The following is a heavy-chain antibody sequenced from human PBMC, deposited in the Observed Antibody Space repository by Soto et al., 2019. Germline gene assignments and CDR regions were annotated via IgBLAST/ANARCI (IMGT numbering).Heavy chain of an antibody. J-gene: IGHJ4*02. CDR2: ISHSGNT. D-gene: IGHD4-17*01. Sequence: QVQLQQWGAGLLKPSETLSLTCAVYSGSFSGYYWTWLRQPPGKGLEWIGEISHSGNTNYNPSLKSRVTISLDTSKNQFSLKLTSVMAPDTAVYYCARYGELTRVIYLFDYWGQGTLVTVSS. CDR1: SGSFSGYY. CDR3: ARYGELTRVIYLFDY. V-gene: IGHV4-34*01.